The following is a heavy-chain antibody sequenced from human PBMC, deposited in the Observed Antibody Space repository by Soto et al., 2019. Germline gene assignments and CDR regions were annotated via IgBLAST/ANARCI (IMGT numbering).Heavy chain of an antibody. V-gene: IGHV4-34*01. Sequence: KTSETLSLTCSIYSGSFSGYYWSWIRQPPGKGLEWIGEISQSGNTNYSPSLKSRVSISIDTSKKQLSLNLASVSAADTAVYYCARAPKVSGSSQTRPDFWGQGTLVTVSS. CDR3: ARAPKVSGSSQTRPDF. CDR2: ISQSGNT. J-gene: IGHJ4*02. D-gene: IGHD6-6*01. CDR1: SGSFSGYY.